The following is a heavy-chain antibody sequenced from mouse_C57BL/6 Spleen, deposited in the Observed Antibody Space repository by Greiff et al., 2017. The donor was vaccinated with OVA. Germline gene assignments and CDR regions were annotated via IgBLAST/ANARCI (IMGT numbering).Heavy chain of an antibody. CDR3: ARMEYDYPWFAY. CDR1: GYTFTDYN. Sequence: VQLKQSGPELVKPGASVKIPCKASGYTFTDYNMDWVKQSHGKSLEWIGDINPNNGGTIYNQKFKGKATLTVDKSSSTAYMELRSLTSEDTAVYYCARMEYDYPWFAYWGQGTLVTVSA. V-gene: IGHV1-18*01. D-gene: IGHD2-4*01. J-gene: IGHJ3*01. CDR2: INPNNGGT.